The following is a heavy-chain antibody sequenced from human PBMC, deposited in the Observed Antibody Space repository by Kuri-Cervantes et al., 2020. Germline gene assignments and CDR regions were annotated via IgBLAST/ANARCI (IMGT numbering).Heavy chain of an antibody. Sequence: SVKVACKASGGTFSSNAISWVRQAPGQGLEWMGGIIPIFGTANYAQKFQGRVTITADESTSTASMELSSLRSEDTAVYYCARDRGLLLLWFGESGNYYGMDVWGQGTTVTVSS. J-gene: IGHJ6*02. CDR3: ARDRGLLLLWFGESGNYYGMDV. V-gene: IGHV1-69*13. D-gene: IGHD3-10*01. CDR2: IIPIFGTA. CDR1: GGTFSSNA.